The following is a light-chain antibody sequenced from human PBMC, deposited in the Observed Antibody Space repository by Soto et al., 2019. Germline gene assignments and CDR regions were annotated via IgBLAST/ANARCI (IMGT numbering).Light chain of an antibody. J-gene: IGKJ5*01. V-gene: IGKV3-15*01. CDR1: QSVSSN. Sequence: EIVMTQSPATLSVSPGERATLSCRASQSVSSNLAWYQQKPGQAPRLLIYGASTRATGIPARFSGSGSGTDFTLTISSLEPEDFAVYYCQQRSVWPITFGQGTRLENK. CDR2: GAS. CDR3: QQRSVWPIT.